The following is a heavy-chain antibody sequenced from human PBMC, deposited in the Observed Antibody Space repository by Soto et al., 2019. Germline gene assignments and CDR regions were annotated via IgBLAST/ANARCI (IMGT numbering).Heavy chain of an antibody. V-gene: IGHV4-59*02. CDR1: GGSVSSYY. D-gene: IGHD4-17*01. CDR3: AKTGTYGDYVNYYYGMDV. CDR2: IYYSGST. Sequence: SETLSLTCTVSGGSVSSYYWSWIRQSPGKGLEWIGFIYYSGSTKYKPSLKSRVTISVDTSKNQFSLKLSSVTDADTAVYYCAKTGTYGDYVNYYYGMDVWGQGTTVTVSS. J-gene: IGHJ6*02.